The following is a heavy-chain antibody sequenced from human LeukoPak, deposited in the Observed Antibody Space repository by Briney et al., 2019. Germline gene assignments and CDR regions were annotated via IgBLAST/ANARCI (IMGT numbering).Heavy chain of an antibody. V-gene: IGHV3-21*01. CDR1: GFNFSSYS. Sequence: GGSLRLSCAASGFNFSSYSMNWVRQAPGKGLEWVSCISSSSSDIYYADSMKGRFTISRDNAENSLYLQMNSLRAEDTAVYYCARSPAYSYGHPYYFDYWGQGTLVTVSS. CDR3: ARSPAYSYGHPYYFDY. CDR2: ISSSSSDI. D-gene: IGHD5-18*01. J-gene: IGHJ4*02.